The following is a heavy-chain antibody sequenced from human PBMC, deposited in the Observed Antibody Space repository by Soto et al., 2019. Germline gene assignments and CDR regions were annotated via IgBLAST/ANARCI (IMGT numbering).Heavy chain of an antibody. V-gene: IGHV1-18*01. CDR2: ISGYNGNT. Sequence: QVQLVQSGSEVKEPGASVKVSCKASGYSFTSHGISWVRQAPGQGLEWMGWISGYNGNTNYAQKLQGRVTMTTDTPTSTAYMEVRSLRSDDTSAYYCARAGLGVPGTGYGMVVWGQGTTVTVSS. D-gene: IGHD3-3*01. J-gene: IGHJ6*02. CDR3: ARAGLGVPGTGYGMVV. CDR1: GYSFTSHG.